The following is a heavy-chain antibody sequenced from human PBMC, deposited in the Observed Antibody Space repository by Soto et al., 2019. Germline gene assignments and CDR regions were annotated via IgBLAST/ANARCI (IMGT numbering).Heavy chain of an antibody. CDR2: IYPGDSDT. Sequence: GESLKISCKGSGYSFTSYWIGWVRQMPGKGLEWMGIIYPGDSDTRYSPSFQGQVTISADKSISTAYLQWSSLKASDTTMYYCTRHIYYYYYGMDVWGQRTTVTVSS. V-gene: IGHV5-51*01. J-gene: IGHJ6*02. CDR3: TRHIYYYYYGMDV. CDR1: GYSFTSYW.